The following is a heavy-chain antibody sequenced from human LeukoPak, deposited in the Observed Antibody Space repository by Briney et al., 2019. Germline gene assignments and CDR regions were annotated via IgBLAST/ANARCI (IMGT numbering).Heavy chain of an antibody. CDR3: ARGGHMEDVYFDY. J-gene: IGHJ4*02. CDR1: GGSISSYY. CDR2: IYYSGST. V-gene: IGHV4-59*08. Sequence: SETLSLTCTVSGGSISSYYWSWIRQPPGKGLEWIGYIYYSGSTNYNPSLKSRVTISVDTSKNQFSLKLSSVTAADTAVYYCARGGHMEDVYFDYWGQGTLVTVSS. D-gene: IGHD3-16*01.